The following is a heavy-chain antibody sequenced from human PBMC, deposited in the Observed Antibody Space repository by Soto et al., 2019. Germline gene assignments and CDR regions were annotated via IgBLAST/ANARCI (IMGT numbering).Heavy chain of an antibody. CDR3: ARDARRGVLVPAAMSFDY. CDR1: GFTFSSYA. Sequence: LRLSCAASGFTFSSYAMHWVRQPPGKGLEWVAVISYDGSNKYYADSVKGRFTISRDNSKNTLYLQMNSLRAEDTAVYYCARDARRGVLVPAAMSFDYWGQGTLVTVSS. V-gene: IGHV3-30-3*01. CDR2: ISYDGSNK. J-gene: IGHJ4*02. D-gene: IGHD2-2*01.